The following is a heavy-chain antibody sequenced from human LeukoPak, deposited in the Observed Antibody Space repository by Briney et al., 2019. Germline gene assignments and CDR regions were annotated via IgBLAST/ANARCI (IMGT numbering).Heavy chain of an antibody. CDR2: IWYDGSNK. CDR3: ATTYSAYCSSTSCYGRFDY. D-gene: IGHD2-2*01. CDR1: GFTFSSYD. Sequence: PGRSLRLSCAASGFTFSSYDMHWVRQAPGKGLEWVAVIWYDGSNKYYAASVKGRFTISRDNSKNTLYLQMNSLRAEDTAVYYCATTYSAYCSSTSCYGRFDYWGQGTLVTVSS. V-gene: IGHV3-33*01. J-gene: IGHJ4*02.